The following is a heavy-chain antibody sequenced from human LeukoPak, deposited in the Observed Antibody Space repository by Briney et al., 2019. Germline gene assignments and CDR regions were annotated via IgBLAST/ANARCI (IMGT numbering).Heavy chain of an antibody. J-gene: IGHJ4*02. CDR1: GYTLTELS. Sequence: ASVKVFYKVSGYTLTELSMHWVRQAPGKGLEWMGGFDPEDAETIYAQKFQGRVTMTEDTSTDTAYMELSSLRSEDTAVYYCATGPFGSGSYLGYWGQGTLVTVSS. V-gene: IGHV1-24*01. CDR3: ATGPFGSGSYLGY. CDR2: FDPEDAET. D-gene: IGHD3-10*01.